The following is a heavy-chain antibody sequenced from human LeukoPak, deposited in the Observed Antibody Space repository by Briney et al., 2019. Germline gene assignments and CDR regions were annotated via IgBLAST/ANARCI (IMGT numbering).Heavy chain of an antibody. D-gene: IGHD3-10*01. V-gene: IGHV3-33*01. J-gene: IGHJ4*01. CDR2: IWYDGSNK. CDR3: ARESPITMVREVIHY. CDR1: GFTFSSYG. Sequence: GGSLRLSCAASGFTFSSYGMHWVRQAPGKGLEWVAVIWYDGSNKYYADSVKGRFTISRDNSKNTLYLQMNSLRAEDMAVYYCARESPITMVREVIHYWGHGTLVTVSS.